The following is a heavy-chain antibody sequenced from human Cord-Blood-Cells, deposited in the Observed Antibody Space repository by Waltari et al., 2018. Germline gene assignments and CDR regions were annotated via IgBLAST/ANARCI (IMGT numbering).Heavy chain of an antibody. V-gene: IGHV3-30*18. Sequence: QVQLVESGGGVVQPGRSLRLSCAASGFTFSSYGLPWVRQAPGKGLEWVAVISYDGSNKYYADSVKGRFTISRDNSKNTLYLQMNSLRAEDTAVYYCAKGSMKAPMVQGVDYWGQEPWSPSPQ. D-gene: IGHD3-10*01. J-gene: IGHJ4*01. CDR3: AKGSMKAPMVQGVDY. CDR1: GFTFSSYG. CDR2: ISYDGSNK.